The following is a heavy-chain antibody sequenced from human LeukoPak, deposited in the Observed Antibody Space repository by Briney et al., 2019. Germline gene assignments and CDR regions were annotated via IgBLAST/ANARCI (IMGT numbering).Heavy chain of an antibody. J-gene: IGHJ4*02. D-gene: IGHD5-18*01. Sequence: PGGSLRLSCAASGFTFSSYAMSWVRQAPGKGLEWVSAISGSGGSTYYADSVKGRFTIPRDNSKNTLYLQMNSLRAEDTAVYYCAKDHSYGLGSSYFDYWGQGTLVTVSS. CDR3: AKDHSYGLGSSYFDY. CDR1: GFTFSSYA. CDR2: ISGSGGST. V-gene: IGHV3-23*01.